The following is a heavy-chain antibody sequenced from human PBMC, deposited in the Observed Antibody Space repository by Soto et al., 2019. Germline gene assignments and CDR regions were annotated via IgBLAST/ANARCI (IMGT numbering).Heavy chain of an antibody. CDR3: ARDRGYCSSTSCYGDNWFDP. CDR1: GFTFSSYG. V-gene: IGHV3-33*01. CDR2: IWYDGSNK. Sequence: QVQLVESGGGVVQPGRSLRLSCAASGFTFSSYGMHWVRQAPGKGLEWEAVIWYDGSNKYYADSVKGRFTISRDNSKNTLYLQMNSLRAEDTAVYYCARDRGYCSSTSCYGDNWFDPWGQGTLVTVSS. J-gene: IGHJ5*02. D-gene: IGHD2-2*01.